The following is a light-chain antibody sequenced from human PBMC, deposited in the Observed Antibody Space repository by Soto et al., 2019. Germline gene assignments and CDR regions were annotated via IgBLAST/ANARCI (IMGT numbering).Light chain of an antibody. Sequence: QSVLTQPPSASGTPGPRVTISCSGRSANIGNNYVCWYQQLPGTAPKLLIYSNNQRHSGVPDRFSGSKSGTSASLAISGLRSEDEGDYYCLPWDDSLSGLVFGTGTKLTVL. V-gene: IGLV1-47*02. J-gene: IGLJ1*01. CDR3: LPWDDSLSGLV. CDR1: SANIGNNY. CDR2: SNN.